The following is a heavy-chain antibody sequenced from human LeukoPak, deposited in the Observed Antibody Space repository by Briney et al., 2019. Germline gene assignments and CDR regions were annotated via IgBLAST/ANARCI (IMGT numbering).Heavy chain of an antibody. D-gene: IGHD6-19*01. CDR3: ARDSAGQDV. Sequence: SETLSLTCTVSGGSISSHYWSWIRQPPGKGLEWIGYIYYSGSTNYNPSLKSRVTISVDTSKNQFSLKLSSVTAADTAVYYCARDSAGQDVWGQGTLVTVSS. J-gene: IGHJ4*02. CDR2: IYYSGST. V-gene: IGHV4-59*11. CDR1: GGSISSHY.